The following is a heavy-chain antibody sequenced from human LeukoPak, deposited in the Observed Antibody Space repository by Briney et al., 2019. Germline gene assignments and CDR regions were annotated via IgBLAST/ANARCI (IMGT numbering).Heavy chain of an antibody. D-gene: IGHD3-22*01. CDR3: ARGYNYYDSSGYSYYFDY. Sequence: GESLQISCKASGYSFTSYWVAWVRQMPGKGLEWMGIIYPGDSDTRYSPSFQGQVTISADKSISTAYLQWSSLKASDTAMYYCARGYNYYDSSGYSYYFDYWGQGTLVTVSS. J-gene: IGHJ4*02. CDR1: GYSFTSYW. V-gene: IGHV5-51*01. CDR2: IYPGDSDT.